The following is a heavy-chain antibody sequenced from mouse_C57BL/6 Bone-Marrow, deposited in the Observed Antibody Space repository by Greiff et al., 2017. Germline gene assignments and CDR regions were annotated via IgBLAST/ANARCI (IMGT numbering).Heavy chain of an antibody. V-gene: IGHV5-4*03. CDR2: ISDGGSYT. D-gene: IGHD2-5*01. CDR3: ASDSYSNYVPWFAY. J-gene: IGHJ3*01. CDR1: GFTFSSYA. Sequence: EVMLVESGGGLVKPGGSLKLSCAASGFTFSSYAMSWVRQTPEKRLEWVATISDGGSYTYYPDNVKGRFTISRDNAKNNLYLQMRHLKSEDTAMYYCASDSYSNYVPWFAYWGQGTLVTVSA.